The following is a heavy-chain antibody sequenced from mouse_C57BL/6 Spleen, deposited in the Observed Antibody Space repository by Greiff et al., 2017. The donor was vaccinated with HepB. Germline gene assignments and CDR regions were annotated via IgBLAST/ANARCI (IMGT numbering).Heavy chain of an antibody. J-gene: IGHJ2*01. CDR2: IDPETGGT. Sequence: KQSGAELVRPGASVTLSCKASGYTFTDYEMHWVKQTPVHGLEWIGAIDPETGGTAYNQKFKGKAILTADKSSSTAYMELRSLTSEDSAVYYCTRYYGNLYFDYWGQGTTLTVSS. D-gene: IGHD2-1*01. V-gene: IGHV1-15*01. CDR1: GYTFTDYE. CDR3: TRYYGNLYFDY.